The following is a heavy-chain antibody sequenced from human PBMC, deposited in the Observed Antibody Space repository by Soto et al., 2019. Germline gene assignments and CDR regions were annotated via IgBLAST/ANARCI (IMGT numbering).Heavy chain of an antibody. CDR3: AVSWCEKYFHH. Sequence: QLQLQESGPGLVKPSETLSLTCTVSGGSISSDYYWGWIRQPPGKGLEWIGSIYHTGATYDHPSLKSRVTTSVDTSKNQFSLRLSSVTAADTAVYFCAVSWCEKYFHHWGQGTLVTVSS. CDR1: GGSISSDYY. V-gene: IGHV4-39*01. CDR2: IYHTGAT. D-gene: IGHD6-13*01. J-gene: IGHJ1*01.